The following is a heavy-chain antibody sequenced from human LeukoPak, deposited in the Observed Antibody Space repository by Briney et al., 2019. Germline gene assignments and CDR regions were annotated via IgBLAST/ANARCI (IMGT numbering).Heavy chain of an antibody. V-gene: IGHV1-46*01. Sequence: GASVKVSCKASGYSFSSYYMHWVRQAPGQGLEWMGIINPSGGGISYAEKFQGRVTMTRDTSASTVYMELSSLRSEDTALYYCARGEYCTAGTCPPGLSWGQGTLVTVSS. D-gene: IGHD2-15*01. CDR1: GYSFSSYY. CDR2: INPSGGGI. J-gene: IGHJ4*02. CDR3: ARGEYCTAGTCPPGLS.